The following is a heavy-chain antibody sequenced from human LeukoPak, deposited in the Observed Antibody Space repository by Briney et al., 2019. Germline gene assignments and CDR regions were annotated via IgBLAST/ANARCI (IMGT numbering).Heavy chain of an antibody. D-gene: IGHD6-6*01. Sequence: GGSLRLSCAASGFTFSSSTMNWVRQAAGKGLQWVSSISSSSSCIYYADSLKGRFTISRDNAKNSLYLQMNSLRAEDTAVYYCAREKFSSSPSFDYWGQGTLVTVSS. CDR3: AREKFSSSPSFDY. CDR2: ISSSSSCI. V-gene: IGHV3-21*01. J-gene: IGHJ4*02. CDR1: GFTFSSST.